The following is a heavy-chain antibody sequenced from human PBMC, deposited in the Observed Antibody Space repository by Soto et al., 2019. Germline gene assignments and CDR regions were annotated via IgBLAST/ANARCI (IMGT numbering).Heavy chain of an antibody. D-gene: IGHD6-13*01. CDR1: GFSLSTSGMC. Sequence: SGPTLVNPTQTLTLTCTFSGFSLSTSGMCVSWIRQPPGKALEWLALIDWDDDKYYSTSLKTRLTISKDTSKNQVVLTMTNMDPVDTATYYCARIDDSSSWYTFDYWGQGTLVTVSS. CDR3: ARIDDSSSWYTFDY. J-gene: IGHJ4*02. V-gene: IGHV2-70*01. CDR2: IDWDDDK.